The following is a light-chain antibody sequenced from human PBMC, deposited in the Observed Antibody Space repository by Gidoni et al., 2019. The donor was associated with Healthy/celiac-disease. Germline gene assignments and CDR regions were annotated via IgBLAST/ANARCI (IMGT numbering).Light chain of an antibody. CDR1: QSVSSY. CDR3: QQRSNWPT. Sequence: EIVLTQSPATLSLSPGERATLSCRASQSVSSYLACYHQKPGQAPRLLIYDASNRATGIPARFSGSGSGTDFTLTISSLEPEDFAVYYCQQRSNWPTFGQGTKLEIK. V-gene: IGKV3-11*01. J-gene: IGKJ2*01. CDR2: DAS.